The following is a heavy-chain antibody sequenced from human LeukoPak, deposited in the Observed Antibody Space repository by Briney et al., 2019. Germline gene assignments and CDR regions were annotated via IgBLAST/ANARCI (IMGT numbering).Heavy chain of an antibody. D-gene: IGHD1-26*01. CDR1: GGSFSGYY. Sequence: SETLSLTCAVYGGSFSGYYWSWIRQPPGKGLEWIGSIYHSGSTYYNPSLKSRVTISVDTSKNQFSLKLSSVTAADTAVYYCARDRGRGLDVWGKGTTVTVSS. V-gene: IGHV4-34*01. CDR3: ARDRGRGLDV. CDR2: IYHSGST. J-gene: IGHJ6*04.